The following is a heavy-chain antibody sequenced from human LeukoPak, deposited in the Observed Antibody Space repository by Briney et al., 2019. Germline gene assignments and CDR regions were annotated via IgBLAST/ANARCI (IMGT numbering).Heavy chain of an antibody. V-gene: IGHV5-51*01. CDR3: ARHGENGDYGSYGMDV. CDR2: IYPGDSDT. Sequence: GESLKISCKGSGYSFTSYWIGWVRQMPGKGLVWMGIIYPGDSDTRYSPSFQGQVTISADKSISTAYLQWSSLKASDTAMYYCARHGENGDYGSYGMDVWGKGITDTVPS. D-gene: IGHD4-17*01. J-gene: IGHJ6*04. CDR1: GYSFTSYW.